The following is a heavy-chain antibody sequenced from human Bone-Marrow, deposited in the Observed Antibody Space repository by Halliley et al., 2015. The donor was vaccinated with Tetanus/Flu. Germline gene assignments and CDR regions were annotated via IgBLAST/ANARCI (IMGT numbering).Heavy chain of an antibody. V-gene: IGHV4-4*02. CDR3: ARRNVDAFDV. J-gene: IGHJ3*01. CDR2: IYHSGKT. Sequence: GLGGVGEIYHSGKTTYNPSPKCRVPISVDKSKGHFSLILSSVPAADTAVYYCARRNVDAFDVWGQGTMVSVSS.